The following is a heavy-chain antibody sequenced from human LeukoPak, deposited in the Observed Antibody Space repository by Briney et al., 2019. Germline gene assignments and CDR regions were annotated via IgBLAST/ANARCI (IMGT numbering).Heavy chain of an antibody. CDR1: GYSISSGYY. CDR3: ASPYGDYGGDAFDI. J-gene: IGHJ3*02. D-gene: IGHD4-17*01. Sequence: SETLSLTCTVSGYSISSGYYWGWIRHPPGKGLEWIGSIYHSGSTNYNPSLKSRVTISVDKSKNQFSLKLSSVPAADTAVYYCASPYGDYGGDAFDIWGQGTMVTVSS. V-gene: IGHV4-38-2*02. CDR2: IYHSGST.